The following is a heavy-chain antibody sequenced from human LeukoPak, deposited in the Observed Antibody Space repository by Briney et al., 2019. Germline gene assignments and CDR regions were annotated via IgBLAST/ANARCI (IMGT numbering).Heavy chain of an antibody. CDR1: GGSFSGYY. D-gene: IGHD3-10*01. CDR2: INHSGGT. J-gene: IGHJ4*02. V-gene: IGHV4-34*01. Sequence: SETLSLTCAVYGGSFSGYYWSWIRQPPGKGLEWIGEINHSGGTNYNPSLKSRVTISVDTSKNQFSLKLSSVTAADTAVYYCAREINYYGSGSPKFFDYWGQGTLVTVSS. CDR3: AREINYYGSGSPKFFDY.